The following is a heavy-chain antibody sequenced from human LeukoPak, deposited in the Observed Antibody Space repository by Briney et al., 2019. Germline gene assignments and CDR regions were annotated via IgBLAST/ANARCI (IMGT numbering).Heavy chain of an antibody. Sequence: GGSLRLSCAASGFTFSSHAMGWVRRAPGKGLEWVSSINERGDDTYYADSVKGRFTISRDNSKNTLFLQMNSLRAEDTAVYYCVRGLVGIIHYAMDVWGQGTTVTVSS. CDR1: GFTFSSHA. V-gene: IGHV3-23*01. J-gene: IGHJ6*02. CDR2: INERGDDT. CDR3: VRGLVGIIHYAMDV. D-gene: IGHD6-6*01.